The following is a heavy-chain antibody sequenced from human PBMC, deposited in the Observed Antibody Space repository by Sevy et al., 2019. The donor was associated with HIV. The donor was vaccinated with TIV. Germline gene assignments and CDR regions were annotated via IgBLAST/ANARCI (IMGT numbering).Heavy chain of an antibody. J-gene: IGHJ4*02. Sequence: GESLKISCAASGFTFSNYGMHWVRQAPGKGLEWVALIRFDASTKYYKDSVKGRFTVSRDNAKNILYLQMNSLRPEDTAVYYCAKDLTGRYTSSSGDFDYWGQGTLTTVSS. CDR1: GFTFSNYG. D-gene: IGHD6-6*01. CDR3: AKDLTGRYTSSSGDFDY. CDR2: IRFDASTK. V-gene: IGHV3-30*02.